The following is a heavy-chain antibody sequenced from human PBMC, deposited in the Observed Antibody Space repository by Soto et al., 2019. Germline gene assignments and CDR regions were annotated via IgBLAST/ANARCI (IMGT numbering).Heavy chain of an antibody. V-gene: IGHV4-38-2*01. CDR2: IYHSGST. CDR3: ARVKGRFGFNRFDP. Sequence: PSETLSLTCAVSGYSISSGYYGGWIRQPPGKGLEWIGSIYHSGSTYYNPSLESRVTISVDTSKNQFSLKLSSVTAADTAVYYCARVKGRFGFNRFDPWGQGTLVTVSS. J-gene: IGHJ5*02. CDR1: GYSISSGYY. D-gene: IGHD3-16*01.